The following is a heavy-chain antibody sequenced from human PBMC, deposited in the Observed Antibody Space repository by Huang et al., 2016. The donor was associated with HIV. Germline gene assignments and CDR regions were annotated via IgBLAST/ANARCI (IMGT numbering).Heavy chain of an antibody. J-gene: IGHJ5*02. Sequence: EVQLVETGGGLIQPGGSLRLSCAASGFTVSSNYMSWVRHAPGKGREWVSVIYSGGSTYYADSVKGRFTISRDNSKNTLYLQMNSLRAEDTAVYYCARGMVRGVTLNWFDPWGQGTLVTVSS. CDR3: ARGMVRGVTLNWFDP. D-gene: IGHD3-10*01. CDR2: IYSGGST. V-gene: IGHV3-53*02. CDR1: GFTVSSNY.